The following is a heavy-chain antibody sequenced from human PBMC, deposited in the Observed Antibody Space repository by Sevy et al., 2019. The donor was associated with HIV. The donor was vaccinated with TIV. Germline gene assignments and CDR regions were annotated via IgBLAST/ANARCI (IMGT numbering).Heavy chain of an antibody. CDR3: ARDGLDDYGDGYYYYGMDV. J-gene: IGHJ6*02. CDR1: GGSISSYY. Sequence: SETLSLTCTVSGGSISSYYWSWIRQPPGKGLEWIGYIYYSGSTNYNPSLKSRVTISVDTSKNQFSLKLSSVTAADKAVYYCARDGLDDYGDGYYYYGMDVWGQGTTVTVSS. V-gene: IGHV4-59*01. CDR2: IYYSGST. D-gene: IGHD4-17*01.